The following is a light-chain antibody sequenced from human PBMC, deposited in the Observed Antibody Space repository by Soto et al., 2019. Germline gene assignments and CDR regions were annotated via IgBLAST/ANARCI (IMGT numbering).Light chain of an antibody. J-gene: IGLJ1*01. V-gene: IGLV2-14*01. CDR2: DVS. CDR1: SSDVGGYSY. CDR3: ASYTTSSTHV. Sequence: QSALTQPASVSGSPGQSIAISCTGTSSDVGGYSYVSWYQQQPGKAPKLVISDVSNRPSGVSDRFSGSKSGNTASLTISGLQTEDEADYYCASYTTSSTHVFGTGTKLTVL.